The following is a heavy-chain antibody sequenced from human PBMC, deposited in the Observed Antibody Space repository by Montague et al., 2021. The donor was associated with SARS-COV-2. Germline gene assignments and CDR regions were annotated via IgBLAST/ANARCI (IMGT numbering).Heavy chain of an antibody. CDR1: GGSISSGGYY. CDR2: IYYSGST. J-gene: IGHJ6*03. Sequence: SETLSLTCTVSGGSISSGGYYWSWIRQHPGKGLEWIGYIYYSGSTNYNPSLKSRVTISVDTSKNQFSLKLSSVTAADTAVYYCARAPHYDFWSGYYLGEGYYYYYMDVRGKGTTVTVSS. V-gene: IGHV4-61*08. CDR3: ARAPHYDFWSGYYLGEGYYYYYMDV. D-gene: IGHD3-3*01.